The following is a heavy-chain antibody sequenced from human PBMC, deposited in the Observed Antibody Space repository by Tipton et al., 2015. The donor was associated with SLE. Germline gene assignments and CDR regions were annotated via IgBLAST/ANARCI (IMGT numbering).Heavy chain of an antibody. D-gene: IGHD3-3*01. CDR2: IYYTGNT. J-gene: IGHJ4*02. Sequence: TLSLTCTVSDGSISSTRYYWGWIRQPPGRGLEWIGTIYYTGNTYSNPSLKSRVTISLDTPKKQFSLKLTSVTAADTAVYFCARGWDSDFWSGYADYWGQGTLVTVSS. CDR1: DGSISSTRYY. V-gene: IGHV4-39*01. CDR3: ARGWDSDFWSGYADY.